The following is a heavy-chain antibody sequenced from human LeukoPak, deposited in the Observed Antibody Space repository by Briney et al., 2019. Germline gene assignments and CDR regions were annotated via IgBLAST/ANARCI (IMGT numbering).Heavy chain of an antibody. D-gene: IGHD3-3*01. Sequence: TSETLSLTCAVSGGSISSGGYSWSWIRQPPGKGLEWIGYIYYSGSTYYNPSLKSRVTISVDTSKNQFSLKLSSVTAADTAVYYCARAKSKTYYDFWSGGGPFDYWGQGTLVTVSS. CDR3: ARAKSKTYYDFWSGGGPFDY. CDR2: IYYSGST. CDR1: GGSISSGGYS. J-gene: IGHJ4*02. V-gene: IGHV4-30-4*07.